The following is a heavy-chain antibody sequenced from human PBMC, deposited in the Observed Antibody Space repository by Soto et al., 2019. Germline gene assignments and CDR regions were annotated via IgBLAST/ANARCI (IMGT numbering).Heavy chain of an antibody. D-gene: IGHD6-19*01. CDR1: GFTFDDYA. Sequence: EVQLVESGGGLVQPGRCLRLSCAASGFTFDDYAMHWVRQAPGKGLEWVSGITWNSGKIGYADSVKGRFTISRDNAKNSVYLQMDSLREEDTALYYCSAYSSGWYPDQWGQGTLVTVSS. CDR2: ITWNSGKI. J-gene: IGHJ5*02. CDR3: SAYSSGWYPDQ. V-gene: IGHV3-9*01.